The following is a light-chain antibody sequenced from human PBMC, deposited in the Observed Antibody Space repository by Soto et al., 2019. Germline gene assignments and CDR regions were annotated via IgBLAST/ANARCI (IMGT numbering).Light chain of an antibody. CDR3: AAWDDSLNGHVV. CDR2: SNN. Sequence: QSVLTQPPSASGTPGQRVTISCSGSSSNIGSNTVNWYQQLPGTAPKLLIYSNNQRPSGVPDRFSGCKSGTSASLAITGLQSEDEADYYCAAWDDSLNGHVVFGGGTKVTVL. J-gene: IGLJ2*01. V-gene: IGLV1-44*01. CDR1: SSNIGSNT.